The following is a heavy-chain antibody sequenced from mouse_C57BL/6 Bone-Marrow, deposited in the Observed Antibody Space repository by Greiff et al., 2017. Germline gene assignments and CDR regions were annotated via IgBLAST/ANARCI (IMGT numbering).Heavy chain of an antibody. V-gene: IGHV1-76*01. CDR2: IYPGSGNT. D-gene: IGHD2-3*01. CDR3: ARSIYDGYYVGYFDV. Sequence: VQLQQSGAELVRPGASVKLSCKASGYTFTDYYINWVKQRPGQGLEWIARIYPGSGNTYYNEKFKGKATLTAEKSSSTAYMQLSSLTSEDSAVXFCARSIYDGYYVGYFDVWGTGTTVTVSS. CDR1: GYTFTDYY. J-gene: IGHJ1*03.